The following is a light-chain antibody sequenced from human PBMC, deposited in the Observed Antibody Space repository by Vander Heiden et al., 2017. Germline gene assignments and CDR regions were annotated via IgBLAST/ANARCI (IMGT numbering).Light chain of an antibody. Sequence: QSALTQPASVSGSPGQSITISCTGTSSDVGGYNYVSWYQQHPGKAPKLMIDEVSNRPSGVSNRFSGSKSGNTASLTISGLQAEDEADYYCSSYTSSSIRYVFGTGTKVTVL. CDR3: SSYTSSSIRYV. J-gene: IGLJ1*01. CDR1: SSDVGGYNY. CDR2: EVS. V-gene: IGLV2-14*01.